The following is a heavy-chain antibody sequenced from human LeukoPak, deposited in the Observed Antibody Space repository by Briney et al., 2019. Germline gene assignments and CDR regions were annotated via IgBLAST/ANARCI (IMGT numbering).Heavy chain of an antibody. CDR1: GFPFSDYD. V-gene: IGHV3-13*01. CDR2: ICTAGDT. D-gene: IGHD1-1*01. CDR3: ARVAKERVGGVYYFDY. Sequence: GGSLSLSCAASGFPFSDYDMPWVRHATGKGLEWVSAICTAGDTYYTGSVKGRFTISRENSKNSLYLQMNSLRAGDTAVYYCARVAKERVGGVYYFDYWGQGTLVTVSS. J-gene: IGHJ4*02.